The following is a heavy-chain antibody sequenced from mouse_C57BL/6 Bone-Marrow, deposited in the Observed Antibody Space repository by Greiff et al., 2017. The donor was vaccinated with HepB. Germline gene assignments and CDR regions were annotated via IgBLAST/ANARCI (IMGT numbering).Heavy chain of an antibody. V-gene: IGHV1-81*01. Sequence: QVQLQQSGAELARPGASVKLSCNASGYTFTSYGISWVKQRTGQGLEWIGEIYPRSGNTYYNEKFKGKATLTADKSSSTAYMELRSLTSEDSAVYFCARENGRGFADWGQGTLVTVSA. CDR1: GYTFTSYG. CDR3: ARENGRGFAD. J-gene: IGHJ3*01. CDR2: IYPRSGNT. D-gene: IGHD1-1*01.